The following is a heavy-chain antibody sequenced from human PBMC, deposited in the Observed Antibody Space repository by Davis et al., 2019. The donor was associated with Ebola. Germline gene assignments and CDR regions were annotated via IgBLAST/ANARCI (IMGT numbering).Heavy chain of an antibody. CDR1: GYTFTSYA. J-gene: IGHJ4*02. Sequence: AASVKVSCKASGYTFTSYAMHWVRQAPGQRLEWMGWINAGNGNTKYSQKFQGRVTITADKSTSTAYMELSSLRSEDTAVYYCARDSGSYLVIFDYWGQGTLVTVSS. V-gene: IGHV1-3*01. D-gene: IGHD1-26*01. CDR3: ARDSGSYLVIFDY. CDR2: INAGNGNT.